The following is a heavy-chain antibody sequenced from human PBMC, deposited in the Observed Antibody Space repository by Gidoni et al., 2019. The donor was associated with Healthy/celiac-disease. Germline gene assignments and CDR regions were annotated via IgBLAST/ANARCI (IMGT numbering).Heavy chain of an antibody. J-gene: IGHJ3*02. CDR2: ISSSSSYI. D-gene: IGHD1-26*01. V-gene: IGHV3-21*01. CDR1: GFTCSSYS. Sequence: EVQPVESGGGLVKPGGSLRLSRAAPGFTCSSYSMNWVRQAPGKGLEWVSSISSSSSYIYYADSVKGRFTISRDNAKNSLYLQMNSLRAEDTAVYYCARECRGSPDAFDIWGQGTMVTVSS. CDR3: ARECRGSPDAFDI.